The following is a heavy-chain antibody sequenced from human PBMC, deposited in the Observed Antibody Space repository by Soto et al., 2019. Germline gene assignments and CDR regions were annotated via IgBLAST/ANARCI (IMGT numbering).Heavy chain of an antibody. CDR3: AKGLALMADH. Sequence: PGGSLRLSCTDSGFSFNTYVMDWVRQAPGKWLEWVARILYDGSKEYYADPVKGRFTISRDNSKNTLYLQMDRLRVEDTAVYFCAKGLALMADHWGQGXPVTVSS. D-gene: IGHD2-21*01. J-gene: IGHJ4*02. CDR2: ILYDGSKE. CDR1: GFSFNTYV. V-gene: IGHV3-30*18.